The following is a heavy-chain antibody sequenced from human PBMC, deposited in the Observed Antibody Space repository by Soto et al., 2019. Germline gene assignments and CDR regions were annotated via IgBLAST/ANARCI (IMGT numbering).Heavy chain of an antibody. CDR3: AKQESEWHDHCDY. D-gene: IGHD1-1*01. V-gene: IGHV3-30*18. CDR1: GFSFSSYG. Sequence: QVQLVESGGGVVQPGRSLRLSCAASGFSFSSYGMHWVRQAPGKGLEWVAMISYDGTDEYYADSVKGRFTISRDNSKNAVYLQMNSLRAEDTAVYYCAKQESEWHDHCDYWCQGTLVTVSS. J-gene: IGHJ4*02. CDR2: ISYDGTDE.